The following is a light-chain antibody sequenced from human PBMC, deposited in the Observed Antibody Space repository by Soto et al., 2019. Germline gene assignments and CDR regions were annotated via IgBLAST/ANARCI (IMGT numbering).Light chain of an antibody. V-gene: IGKV3-15*01. CDR3: QQYNSWPYT. CDR2: GTS. Sequence: EIVMTQSPATLSVSPGERATLSCRASQSVSHNLVWYQQKPGQSPRLLICGTSIRATGIPARFSGSGSATEFTLTISSLQPEDFAVYYCQQYNSWPYTFGQGTKLEIK. J-gene: IGKJ2*01. CDR1: QSVSHN.